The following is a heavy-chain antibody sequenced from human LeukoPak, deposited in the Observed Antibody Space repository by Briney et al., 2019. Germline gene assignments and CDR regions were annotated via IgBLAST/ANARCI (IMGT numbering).Heavy chain of an antibody. CDR2: LFYGGKT. V-gene: IGHV4-39*01. J-gene: IGHJ3*02. Sequence: PSETLSLTCAVSGGSISSNSYYWAWIRQPPGEGLEWIGTLFYGGKTYSNPSLKSRVTMSIDTSKTQFSLKLSSVTAADTAVYYCVRRRYYDAFDIWGQGTMVTVSS. D-gene: IGHD3-10*01. CDR1: GGSISSNSYY. CDR3: VRRRYYDAFDI.